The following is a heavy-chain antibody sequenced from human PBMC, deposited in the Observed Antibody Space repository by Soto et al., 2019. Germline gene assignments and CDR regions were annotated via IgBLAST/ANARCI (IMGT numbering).Heavy chain of an antibody. V-gene: IGHV3-23*01. D-gene: IGHD4-17*01. J-gene: IGHJ4*02. CDR1: GFTFSSYA. CDR3: AKGHELNGDYFRY. Sequence: EVQLLESGGGLVQPGGSLRLSCAASGFTFSSYAMSWVRQAPGKGLEGGSAISGSGGSTYYADSVKGRFTISRDNSKNTLYLQMNSLRAEDTAVYYCAKGHELNGDYFRYWGQGTLVTVSS. CDR2: ISGSGGST.